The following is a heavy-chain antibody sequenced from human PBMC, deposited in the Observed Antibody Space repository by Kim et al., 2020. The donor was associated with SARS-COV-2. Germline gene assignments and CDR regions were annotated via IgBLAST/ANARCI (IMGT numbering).Heavy chain of an antibody. D-gene: IGHD6-13*01. Sequence: SETLSLTCTVSGGSISSSSYYWGWIRQPPGKGLEWIGSIYYSGSTYYNPSLKSRVTISVDTSKNQFSLKLSSVTAADTAVYYCARAPRTPGAAGTGFSSKYYYCYYGMDVWGQGTTVTVSS. CDR1: GGSISSSSYY. J-gene: IGHJ6*02. CDR2: IYYSGST. V-gene: IGHV4-39*07. CDR3: ARAPRTPGAAGTGFSSKYYYCYYGMDV.